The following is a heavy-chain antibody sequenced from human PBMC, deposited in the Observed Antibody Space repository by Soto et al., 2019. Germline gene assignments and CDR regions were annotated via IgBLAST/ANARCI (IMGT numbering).Heavy chain of an antibody. D-gene: IGHD2-8*02. CDR2: INPSGGST. CDR1: GYTFTSYY. J-gene: IGHJ5*02. CDR3: ARDGGVQARFDP. V-gene: IGHV1-46*01. Sequence: ASVKVSCKASGYTFTSYYMHWVRQAPGQGLEWMGLINPSGGSTSYAQKFQGRVTMTTDTSTSTVYMEQTSLRSEDTAVYYCARDGGVQARFDPWGQGTLVTVSS.